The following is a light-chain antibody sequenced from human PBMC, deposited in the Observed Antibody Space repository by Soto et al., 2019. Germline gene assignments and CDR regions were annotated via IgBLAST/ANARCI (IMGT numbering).Light chain of an antibody. V-gene: IGLV2-23*02. CDR3: CSYGGDRI. CDR2: EVN. J-gene: IGLJ2*01. CDR1: SSNVGGYNF. Sequence: QSALTQPASVSGSPGQSIAISCTGTSSNVGGYNFVSWYQQHPGKAPKLLIYEVNKRPSGVSNRFSGSKSDNTASLTISGLQAEDKADHYCCSYGGDRIFGGGTKLTVL.